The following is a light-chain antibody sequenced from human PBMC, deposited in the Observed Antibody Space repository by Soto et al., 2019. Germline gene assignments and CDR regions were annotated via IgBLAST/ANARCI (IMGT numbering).Light chain of an antibody. V-gene: IGLV2-14*03. J-gene: IGLJ1*01. Sequence: QSVLTQPPSPSGSPGLSGTLSCTGTSSDIGSYNYVSWYQHHPGKVPKFIIYDVANRPSGVSDPFSGSKSGNTASLTISGLQAEDEADYYCNSYTSASTYVFGTGTKVTVL. CDR3: NSYTSASTYV. CDR1: SSDIGSYNY. CDR2: DVA.